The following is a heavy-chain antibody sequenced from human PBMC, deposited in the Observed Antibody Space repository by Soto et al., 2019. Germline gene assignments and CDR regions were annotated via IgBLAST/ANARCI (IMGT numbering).Heavy chain of an antibody. CDR1: GGTFSSYT. CDR3: ARSIDAPHTGVKED. Sequence: QVHLVQSGAELRKPGSSVKVSCKAAGGTFSSYTITWVRQAPGQGFEWMGRIIPVSGIAHYAQRFQGRVTMTADKSTSTAYMELSSLKSEDTAVYYCARSIDAPHTGVKEDWGQGTLVTVSS. J-gene: IGHJ4*02. V-gene: IGHV1-69*02. CDR2: IIPVSGIA. D-gene: IGHD2-8*02.